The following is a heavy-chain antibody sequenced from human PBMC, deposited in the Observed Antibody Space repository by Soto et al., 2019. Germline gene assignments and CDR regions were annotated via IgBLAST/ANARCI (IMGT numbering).Heavy chain of an antibody. D-gene: IGHD5-12*01. CDR2: ISSSSSYI. V-gene: IGHV3-21*01. CDR3: ARGTDSGYDPGW. J-gene: IGHJ4*02. Sequence: EVQLVESGGGLVKPGGSLRLSCAASGFTFSSYSMNWVRQAPGKGLEWVSSISSSSSYIYYADSVKGRFTISRDNAKNSLYLQMNSLRAEDTSVYYCARGTDSGYDPGWWGQGTLVTVSS. CDR1: GFTFSSYS.